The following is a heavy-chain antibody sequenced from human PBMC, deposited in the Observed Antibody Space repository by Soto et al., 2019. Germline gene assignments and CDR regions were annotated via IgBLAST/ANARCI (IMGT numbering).Heavy chain of an antibody. D-gene: IGHD3-16*01. CDR1: EFTVSTNY. CDR2: IYSGGRT. Sequence: EVQLVESGGGLVQPGGSLSLSCAASEFTVSTNYMSWVRRPQGKGLEGVSVIYSGGRTFYEDSVGGRFTISRDNSKNTVNRQMNSLRAEDTAVYYCARDPWAADYWGQGTLVTVSS. V-gene: IGHV3-66*01. CDR3: ARDPWAADY. J-gene: IGHJ4*02.